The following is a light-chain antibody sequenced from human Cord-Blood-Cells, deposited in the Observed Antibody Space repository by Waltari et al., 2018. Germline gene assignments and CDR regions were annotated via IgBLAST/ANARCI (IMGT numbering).Light chain of an antibody. CDR2: DVS. J-gene: IGLJ1*01. CDR3: SSYTSSSTFV. Sequence: QSALTQPASVSGSPGQSITISCTGTSSDVGGYNYVSWYQQHPGKAPKLMIYDVSKRPAGVSNPFSRSKSGNTASLTISGLQAEDEADYYCSSYTSSSTFVFGTGTKVTVL. V-gene: IGLV2-14*01. CDR1: SSDVGGYNY.